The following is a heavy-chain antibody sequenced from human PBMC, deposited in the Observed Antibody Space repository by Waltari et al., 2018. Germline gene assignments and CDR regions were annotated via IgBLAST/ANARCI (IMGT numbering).Heavy chain of an antibody. CDR3: ATNHLVRGSHWSYGMDV. D-gene: IGHD3-10*01. V-gene: IGHV3-15*01. CDR2: IKSRSDGGTG. J-gene: IGHJ6*02. CDR1: GFNINDAW. Sequence: VQLVESGGGSVKPGGSLRLSCPASGFNINDAWMSWVRQAAGKGLEWVGHIKSRSDGGTGEYAAPVKGRFAISRDDSKNTVWLQMDSLKTEDTAVYYCATNHLVRGSHWSYGMDVWGQGTTVTVSS.